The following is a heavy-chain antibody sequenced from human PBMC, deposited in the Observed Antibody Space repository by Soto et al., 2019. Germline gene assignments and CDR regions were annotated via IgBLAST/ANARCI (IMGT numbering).Heavy chain of an antibody. CDR3: ARDRFSGSGSYYADDY. CDR1: GYSFTGNS. D-gene: IGHD3-10*01. V-gene: IGHV1-69*13. CDR2: IIPIFGTA. J-gene: IGHJ4*02. Sequence: SVTVSCKASGYSFTGNSMHWVRQAPGQGLEWMGGIIPIFGTANYAQKFQGRVTITADESTSTAYMELSSLRSEDTAVYYCARDRFSGSGSYYADDYWGQGTLVTVSS.